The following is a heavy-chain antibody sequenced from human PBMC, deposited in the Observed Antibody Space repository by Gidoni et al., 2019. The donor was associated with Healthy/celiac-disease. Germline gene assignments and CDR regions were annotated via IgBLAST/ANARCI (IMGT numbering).Heavy chain of an antibody. CDR3: ARQGIAVAPGGAFDP. J-gene: IGHJ5*02. CDR1: GYSFTSYW. Sequence: EVQLVQSGAEVKTPGESLKISCKGSGYSFTSYWIGWVRQMPGKGLEWRGIIYPGDSDTRYSPSFQGQVTISAEKSISTAYLQWSSLKASDTAMYYCARQGIAVAPGGAFDPWGQGTLVTVSS. D-gene: IGHD6-19*01. V-gene: IGHV5-51*01. CDR2: IYPGDSDT.